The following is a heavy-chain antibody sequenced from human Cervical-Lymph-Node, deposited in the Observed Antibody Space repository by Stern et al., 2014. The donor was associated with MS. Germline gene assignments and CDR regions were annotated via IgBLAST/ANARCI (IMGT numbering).Heavy chain of an antibody. Sequence: VQLVESGTEVKTTGASVTVSCQASGYSFTEYPIHWVRQAPGQGLEWVGWINAGDGDTRYSPRLQGRIPITRDPSTRTAYLDLSSLRSADTAEYYCATSAFDYWGQGTLVTVS. V-gene: IGHV1-3*01. J-gene: IGHJ4*02. CDR1: GYSFTEYP. CDR3: ATSAFDY. CDR2: INAGDGDT.